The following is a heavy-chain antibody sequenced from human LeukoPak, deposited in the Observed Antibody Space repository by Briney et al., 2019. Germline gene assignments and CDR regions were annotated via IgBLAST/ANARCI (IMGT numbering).Heavy chain of an antibody. D-gene: IGHD4-17*01. Sequence: GGSLTLSCAACGFTFNDHYMRWIRQAPGKGREWVSYLRSGDSSIYYADSVKGRFTISRDNAKNSLYLQMSSLRAEDTAVYYCARGHYGLDYWGQGTLVTVSS. CDR1: GFTFNDHY. CDR3: ARGHYGLDY. J-gene: IGHJ4*02. CDR2: LRSGDSSI. V-gene: IGHV3-11*01.